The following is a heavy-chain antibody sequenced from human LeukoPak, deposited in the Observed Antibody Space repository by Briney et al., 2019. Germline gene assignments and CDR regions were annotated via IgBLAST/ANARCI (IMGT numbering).Heavy chain of an antibody. Sequence: SVKVSCKASGGTFSSYAISWVRQAPGQGLEWMGRIIPILGIANYAQKFQGRVTITADKSTSTAYMELSSLRSEDTAVYYCARASRSRLYYYYGMDVWGQGTTVTVSS. V-gene: IGHV1-69*04. CDR3: ARASRSRLYYYYGMDV. J-gene: IGHJ6*02. CDR2: IIPILGIA. CDR1: GGTFSSYA.